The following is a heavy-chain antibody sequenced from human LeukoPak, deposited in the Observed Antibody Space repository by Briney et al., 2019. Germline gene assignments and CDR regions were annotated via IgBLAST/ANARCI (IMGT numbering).Heavy chain of an antibody. CDR3: ARWSSGYLDY. D-gene: IGHD3-22*01. CDR2: IYHSGST. V-gene: IGHV4-39*07. Sequence: PSETLSLTCTVSGGSISSSSYYWGWIRQPPGKGLEWIGYIYHSGSTYYNPSLKSRVTISVDRSKNQFSLKLSSVTAADTAVYYCARWSSGYLDYWGQGTLVTVSS. J-gene: IGHJ4*02. CDR1: GGSISSSSYY.